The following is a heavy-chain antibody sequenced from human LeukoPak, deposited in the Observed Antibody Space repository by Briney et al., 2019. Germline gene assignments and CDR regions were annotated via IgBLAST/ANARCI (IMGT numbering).Heavy chain of an antibody. CDR3: AKQAGPSYYYYMDV. V-gene: IGHV3-23*01. J-gene: IGHJ6*03. Sequence: GGSLRLSCAASGFTFSSYATSWVRQAPGKGLEWVSAISGSGVSTYYADSVKGRFTISRDNSKNTLHLQMNSLRPEDTAVYYCAKQAGPSYYYYMDVWGKGTTVTVSS. CDR2: ISGSGVST. CDR1: GFTFSSYA.